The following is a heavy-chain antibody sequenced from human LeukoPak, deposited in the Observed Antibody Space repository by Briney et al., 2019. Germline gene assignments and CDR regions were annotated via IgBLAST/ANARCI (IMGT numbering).Heavy chain of an antibody. D-gene: IGHD1-26*01. CDR1: GGAIRSHY. CDR3: ARFVGATVYNWFDP. J-gene: IGHJ5*02. Sequence: PSETLSLTCTVSGGAIRSHYWNWIRQPPGKGLEWIGYIYYSGSTNYNPSLKSRVTISVDTSKNQFSLKLSSVTAADTAVYYCARFVGATVYNWFDPWGQGTLVTVSS. CDR2: IYYSGST. V-gene: IGHV4-59*08.